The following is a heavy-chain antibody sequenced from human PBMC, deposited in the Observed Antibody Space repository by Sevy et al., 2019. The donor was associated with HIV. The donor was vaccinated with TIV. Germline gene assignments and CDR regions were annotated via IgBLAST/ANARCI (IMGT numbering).Heavy chain of an antibody. Sequence: ASVKVSCKASGYTFTGNYMPWVRQAPGQGLEWMGRINPNSGGTNYAKKFQGRVTMTRDTPISTAYMGLSRLRSDDTAVYYCARGRAVANGPPNDAFDIWGQGTMVTVSS. V-gene: IGHV1-2*06. J-gene: IGHJ3*02. CDR3: ARGRAVANGPPNDAFDI. D-gene: IGHD6-19*01. CDR2: INPNSGGT. CDR1: GYTFTGNY.